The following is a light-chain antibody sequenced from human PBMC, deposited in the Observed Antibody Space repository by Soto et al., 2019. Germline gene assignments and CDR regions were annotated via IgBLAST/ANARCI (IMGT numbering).Light chain of an antibody. CDR3: LQYNGYYRT. CDR1: QVISTS. J-gene: IGKJ1*01. Sequence: LQLTQSPSFLSPSIGESVTITCRASQVISTSLAWYQVKPGKAPKLLIYAASTLESGVPSRFSGSGSGTTFTLTISRLQADDFATYYCLQYNGYYRTFGQGTRWIS. CDR2: AAS. V-gene: IGKV1-9*01.